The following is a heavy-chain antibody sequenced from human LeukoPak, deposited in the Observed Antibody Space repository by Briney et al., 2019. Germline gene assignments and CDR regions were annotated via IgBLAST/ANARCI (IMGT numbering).Heavy chain of an antibody. D-gene: IGHD2-21*02. CDR3: ARDPSPCGGDCYSNYYYGMDV. V-gene: IGHV3-21*01. CDR1: GFTFKNAW. CDR2: ISSSSSYI. J-gene: IGHJ6*02. Sequence: GGSLRLSCAASGFTFKNAWMSWVRQAPGKGLEWVSSISSSSSYIYYADSVKGRFAISRDNAKNSLYLQMNSLRAEDTAVYYCARDPSPCGGDCYSNYYYGMDVWGQGTTVTVSS.